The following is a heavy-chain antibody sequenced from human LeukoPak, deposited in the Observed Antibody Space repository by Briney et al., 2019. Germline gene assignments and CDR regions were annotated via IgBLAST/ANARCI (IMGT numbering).Heavy chain of an antibody. V-gene: IGHV4-61*02. Sequence: SETLSLTCTVSGGSISSGSYYWSWIRQPAGKGLEWIGRIYTSGSTNYNPSLKSRVTISVDTSKNQFSLKLSSATAADTAVYYCARFYDSSGYYYVDAFDIWGQGTMVTVSS. CDR1: GGSISSGSYY. D-gene: IGHD3-22*01. CDR2: IYTSGST. CDR3: ARFYDSSGYYYVDAFDI. J-gene: IGHJ3*02.